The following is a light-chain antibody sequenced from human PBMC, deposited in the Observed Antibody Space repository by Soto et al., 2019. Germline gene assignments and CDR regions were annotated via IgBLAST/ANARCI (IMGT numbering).Light chain of an antibody. Sequence: DIQMTQSPTSLSASVGDRVTITCRASQDIRNFVAWYQQKPGKAPKLLIYAASTLQSGVPSRFSGSGSGTDFTLNINTLQPEDVATYYCQKYSSVPVFGPGTKVEIK. CDR2: AAS. CDR1: QDIRNF. CDR3: QKYSSVPV. J-gene: IGKJ3*01. V-gene: IGKV1-27*01.